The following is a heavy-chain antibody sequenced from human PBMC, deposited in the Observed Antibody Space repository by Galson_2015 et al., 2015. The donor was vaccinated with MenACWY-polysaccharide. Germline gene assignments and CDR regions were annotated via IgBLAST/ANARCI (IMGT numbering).Heavy chain of an antibody. V-gene: IGHV4-4*07. J-gene: IGHJ2*01. Sequence: SETLSLTYTVSGGSITGYYWSWIRQAAGKKLEWIGRIHSSGSTTNNPSLKSRGTLSVDTSKNQLSLTLNSVTAADTAVYHCARRSLGNWYFDLWGRGTLVTVSS. D-gene: IGHD7-27*01. CDR1: GGSITGYY. CDR2: IHSSGST. CDR3: ARRSLGNWYFDL.